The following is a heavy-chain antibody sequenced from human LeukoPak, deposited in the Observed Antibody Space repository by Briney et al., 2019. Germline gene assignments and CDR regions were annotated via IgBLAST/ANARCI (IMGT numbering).Heavy chain of an antibody. D-gene: IGHD5-18*01. CDR3: AAVDVDTAFP. CDR1: GFTFSTYG. J-gene: IGHJ5*02. Sequence: PGGTLRLSCAASGFTFSTYGMTWVRQAPGKGLEWVSAISGSGSSTYYADSVKGRFTISRDNSKNTLYLQMNSLRAEDMAVYYCAAVDVDTAFPWGQGTLVTVSS. V-gene: IGHV3-23*01. CDR2: ISGSGSST.